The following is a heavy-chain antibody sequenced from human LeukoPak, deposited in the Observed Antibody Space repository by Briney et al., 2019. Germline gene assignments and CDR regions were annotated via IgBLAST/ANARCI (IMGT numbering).Heavy chain of an antibody. J-gene: IGHJ5*02. Sequence: PSETLSLTCTVSGYSISSGYYWGWIRPPAGKGLEWIGRIYTSGSTNYNPSLKSRVTMSVDTSKNQFSLKLSSVTAADTAVYYCARRLAAAGRAAWFDPWGQGTLVTVSS. CDR3: ARRLAAAGRAAWFDP. V-gene: IGHV4-4*07. CDR1: GYSISSGYY. CDR2: IYTSGST. D-gene: IGHD6-13*01.